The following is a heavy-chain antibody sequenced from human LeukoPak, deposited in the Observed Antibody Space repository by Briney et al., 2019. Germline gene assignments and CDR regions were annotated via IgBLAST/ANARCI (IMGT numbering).Heavy chain of an antibody. CDR1: GGTFSSYA. V-gene: IGHV1-69*13. CDR2: IIPIFGTA. J-gene: IGHJ5*02. CDR3: ARDYISVEQLTPRVNWFDP. D-gene: IGHD6-13*01. Sequence: SVKVSCKASGGTFSSYAISWVRQAPGQGLEWMGGIIPIFGTANYAQKFQGRVTITADESTSTAYMELSSLRSEDTAVYYCARDYISVEQLTPRVNWFDPWGQGTLVTVSS.